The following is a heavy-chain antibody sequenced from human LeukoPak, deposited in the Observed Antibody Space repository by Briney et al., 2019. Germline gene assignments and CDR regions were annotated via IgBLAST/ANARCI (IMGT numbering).Heavy chain of an antibody. D-gene: IGHD3-3*01. Sequence: GGSLRLSCAASGFTFSSYSMNWVRQAPGKGLEWVSSISSSSSYIYYEDSVKGRFTISRDNAKNSLYLQMSSLRAEDTAVYYCARDKNDFWSGYSYYFDYWGQGTLVTVSS. CDR2: ISSSSSYI. J-gene: IGHJ4*02. CDR3: ARDKNDFWSGYSYYFDY. V-gene: IGHV3-21*01. CDR1: GFTFSSYS.